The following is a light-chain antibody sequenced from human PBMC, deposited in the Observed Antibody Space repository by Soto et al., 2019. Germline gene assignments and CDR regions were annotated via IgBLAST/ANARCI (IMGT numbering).Light chain of an antibody. V-gene: IGLV2-23*01. J-gene: IGLJ1*01. Sequence: QSVLTQPDSVSGSPGQSITISCTGTSSDVGTYNLVSWYQHHPGKAPKLMIYEGSKRPSGVSNRFSGSKSGNTASLTISGLQAEDEADYYCCSYAGSSTYVFGTGTKLTVL. CDR2: EGS. CDR1: SSDVGTYNL. CDR3: CSYAGSSTYV.